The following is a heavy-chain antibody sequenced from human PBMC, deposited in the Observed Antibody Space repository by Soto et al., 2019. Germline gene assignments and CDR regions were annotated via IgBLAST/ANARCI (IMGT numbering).Heavy chain of an antibody. Sequence: PGGSLRLSCIGSGFTFRDYAISWFRQAPGKGLQWVSFIRSNIYDGTTEYAASVNGRFTISRDDSKTIAYLQMNSLESGDTGIYYCTRVSPDCSDGSCYPPNWGQGTLVTVSS. V-gene: IGHV3-49*03. D-gene: IGHD2-15*01. CDR1: GFTFRDYA. CDR2: IRSNIYDGTT. J-gene: IGHJ4*02. CDR3: TRVSPDCSDGSCYPPN.